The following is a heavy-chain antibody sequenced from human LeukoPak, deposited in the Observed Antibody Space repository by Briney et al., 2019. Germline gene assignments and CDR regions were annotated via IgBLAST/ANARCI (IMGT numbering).Heavy chain of an antibody. CDR1: GFSLSNYW. Sequence: PGGSLRLSCAASGFSLSNYWMSWVRQAPGKGLEWVANINQDGSDKYYVDSVMGRFTISKDNAMNSVYLQMNSLRPEDTAIYYCAWYGVTHGLDVWGQGTTVTVSS. V-gene: IGHV3-7*01. CDR3: AWYGVTHGLDV. D-gene: IGHD3-10*01. J-gene: IGHJ6*02. CDR2: INQDGSDK.